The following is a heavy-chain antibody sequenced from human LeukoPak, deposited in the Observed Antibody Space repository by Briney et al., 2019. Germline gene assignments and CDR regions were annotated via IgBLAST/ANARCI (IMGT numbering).Heavy chain of an antibody. V-gene: IGHV4-39*01. J-gene: IGHJ4*02. CDR2: IYYSGIT. CDR3: ARLPYDILTGYYGTFDY. CDR1: GGSISSSSYY. Sequence: PSETLSLTCTVSGGSISSSSYYWGWIRQPPGKGLEWIGSIYYSGITYYNPSLKSRVTISVDTSKNQFSLKLSSVTAADTAVYYCARLPYDILTGYYGTFDYWGQGTLVTVSS. D-gene: IGHD3-9*01.